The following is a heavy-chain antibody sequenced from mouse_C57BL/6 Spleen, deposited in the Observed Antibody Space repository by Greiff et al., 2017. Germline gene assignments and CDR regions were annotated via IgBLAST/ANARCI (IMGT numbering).Heavy chain of an antibody. V-gene: IGHV1-50*01. CDR2: IDPSDSYT. J-gene: IGHJ1*03. CDR1: GYTFTSYW. D-gene: IGHD1-1*01. Sequence: QVQLQRSGAELVKPGASVKLSCKASGYTFTSYWMQWVKQRPGQGLEWIGEIDPSDSYTNYNPKFKGKATLTVATSSSTAYMQLSSLTSEDSAVYDCARTTVGATRYFGGWGTGTTVTVVS. CDR3: ARTTVGATRYFGG.